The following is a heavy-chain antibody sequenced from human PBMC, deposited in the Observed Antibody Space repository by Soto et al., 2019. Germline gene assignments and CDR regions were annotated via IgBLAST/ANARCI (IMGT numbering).Heavy chain of an antibody. CDR2: INHDGIT. J-gene: IGHJ4*02. CDR3: ARGRGIATRFFDY. D-gene: IGHD6-6*01. Sequence: KPSETLSLTCAVYGESFSGYYSSWIRQPPGKGLEWIGEINHDGITNYNPSLKSRVTISLDTSKNQFSLKLSSVSAADTAVYYCARGRGIATRFFDYWGQGTLVTVSS. V-gene: IGHV4-34*01. CDR1: GESFSGYY.